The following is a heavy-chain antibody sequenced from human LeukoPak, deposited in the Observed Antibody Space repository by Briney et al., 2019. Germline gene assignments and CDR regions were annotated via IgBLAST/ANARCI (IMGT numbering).Heavy chain of an antibody. V-gene: IGHV3-23*01. J-gene: IGHJ5*02. CDR2: ISGSGGST. Sequence: PGGSLRLSCAAYGFTFSSYAMSWVRQAPGKGLEWVSAISGSGGSTYYADSVKGRFTISRDNSKNTLYLQMNSLRAEDTAVYYCAKAYSSSWRYNWFDPWGQGTLVTVSS. D-gene: IGHD6-13*01. CDR3: AKAYSSSWRYNWFDP. CDR1: GFTFSSYA.